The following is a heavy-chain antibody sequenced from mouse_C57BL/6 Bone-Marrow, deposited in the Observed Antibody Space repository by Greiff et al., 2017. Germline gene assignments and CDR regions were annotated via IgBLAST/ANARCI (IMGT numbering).Heavy chain of an antibody. Sequence: QVQLKQSGPGLVAPSQSLSITCTVSGFSLTSYAISWVRQPPGKGLEWLGVIWTGGGTHYNSALKSRLSISKDNSKSQVFLKMNSLQTDDTARYYCARNWGGTIDYWGQGTTLTVSS. CDR3: ARNWGGTIDY. CDR1: GFSLTSYA. CDR2: IWTGGGT. J-gene: IGHJ2*01. D-gene: IGHD4-1*01. V-gene: IGHV2-9-1*01.